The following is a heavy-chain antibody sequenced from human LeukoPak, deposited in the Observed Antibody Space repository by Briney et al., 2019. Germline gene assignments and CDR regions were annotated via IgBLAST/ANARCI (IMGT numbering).Heavy chain of an antibody. D-gene: IGHD3-10*01. J-gene: IGHJ4*02. CDR1: GFTLNNYW. CDR2: IKEDGTEK. CDR3: AKDDYGSGSYPDY. V-gene: IGHV3-7*01. Sequence: PGGSLRLSCAASGFTLNNYWMAWVRQAPGKGLEWVANIKEDGTEKNYLDSVKGRFTISRDNSKNTLYLQMNSLRAEDTAVYYCAKDDYGSGSYPDYWGQGTLVTVSS.